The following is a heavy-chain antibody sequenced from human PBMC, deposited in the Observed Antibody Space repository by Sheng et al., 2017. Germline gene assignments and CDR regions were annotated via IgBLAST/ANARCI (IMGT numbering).Heavy chain of an antibody. CDR2: ISGSGGST. J-gene: IGHJ4*02. D-gene: IGHD4-17*01. CDR1: GFTFSSYA. Sequence: EVQLVESGGGLVQPGGPVRLSCAASGFTFSSYAMSWVRQAPGKGLKWVSDISGSGGSTNYADSVKGRFTVSRDNSKNTLYLQMNSLRAEDTAVYYCAKLPSAVTPNYFDYWGQGTLVTVSS. V-gene: IGHV3-23*04. CDR3: AKLPSAVTPNYFDY.